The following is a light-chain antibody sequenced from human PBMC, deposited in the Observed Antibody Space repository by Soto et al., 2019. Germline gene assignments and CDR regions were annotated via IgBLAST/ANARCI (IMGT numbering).Light chain of an antibody. J-gene: IGLJ1*01. Sequence: QSALTQPASVSGAPGQSITISCTGTSNDVGGYKHVSWYQQRPGTAPKLIMFEVNNRPSGVSDRFSGSRSANTASLTISGLQAQDEADYYCSSYSSNNILSYVFGTGTKVTVL. V-gene: IGLV2-14*03. CDR3: SSYSSNNILSYV. CDR1: SNDVGGYKH. CDR2: EVN.